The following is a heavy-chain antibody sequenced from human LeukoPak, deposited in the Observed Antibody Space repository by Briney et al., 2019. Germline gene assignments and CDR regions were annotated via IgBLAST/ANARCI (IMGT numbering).Heavy chain of an antibody. Sequence: PGGSLRLSCAASGFTFSSYSMNWVRQAPGKGLEWVSSISSSSSYIYYADSVKGRFTISRDNAKNSLYLQMNSLRAGDTAVYYCARDCTNGVCWFDYWGQGTLVTVSS. CDR1: GFTFSSYS. CDR2: ISSSSSYI. V-gene: IGHV3-21*01. CDR3: ARDCTNGVCWFDY. D-gene: IGHD2-8*01. J-gene: IGHJ5*01.